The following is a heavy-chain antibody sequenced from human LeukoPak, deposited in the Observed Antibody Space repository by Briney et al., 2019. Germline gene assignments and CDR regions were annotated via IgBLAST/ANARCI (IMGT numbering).Heavy chain of an antibody. CDR1: GFIVSSYW. J-gene: IGHJ4*02. Sequence: PGGSLRLSCEASGFIVSSYWMHWVRQAPGKGLVWVSRIDDDGSATAYADSVKGRFIISRDDAKNTGYLQLNSLRAEDTAMYYCIRSGGWPSFWGQGTLVTVSS. CDR3: IRSGGWPSF. V-gene: IGHV3-74*01. CDR2: IDDDGSAT. D-gene: IGHD6-19*01.